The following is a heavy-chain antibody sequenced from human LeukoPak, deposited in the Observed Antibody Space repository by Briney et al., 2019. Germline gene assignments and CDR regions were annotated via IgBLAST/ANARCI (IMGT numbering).Heavy chain of an antibody. CDR2: ISGSGGST. D-gene: IGHD6-13*01. J-gene: IGHJ4*02. CDR3: AKGSSSWYTGVYDY. CDR1: GFTFSSYA. Sequence: PGGSLRLSCAASGFTFSSYAMSWVRQAPGKGLEWVSAISGSGGSTYYADSVKGRFTISRDNSKNTLYLQMNSLRAEDTAVYYRAKGSSSWYTGVYDYWGQGTLVTVSS. V-gene: IGHV3-23*01.